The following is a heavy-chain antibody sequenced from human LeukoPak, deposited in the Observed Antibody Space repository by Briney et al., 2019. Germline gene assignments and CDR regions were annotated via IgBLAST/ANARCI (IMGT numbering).Heavy chain of an antibody. CDR2: INQYGGEK. D-gene: IGHD4-17*01. CDR1: GFTVRSNY. Sequence: GGALRLSCAASGFTVRSNYMRWVRQARGKGLEWVAKINQYGGEKYYGDPVKGRVTISRDNAKNSLYLQMNSLRAEDTAVYYCAREMSYGDCFDYGGQGTLVTVS. V-gene: IGHV3-7*03. CDR3: AREMSYGDCFDY. J-gene: IGHJ4*02.